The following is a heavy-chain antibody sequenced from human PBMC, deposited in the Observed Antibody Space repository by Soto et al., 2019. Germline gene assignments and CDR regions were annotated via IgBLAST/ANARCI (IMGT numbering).Heavy chain of an antibody. J-gene: IGHJ1*01. D-gene: IGHD4-17*01. CDR1: GGTFSRYT. CDR2: IIPILGIA. CDR3: AILIIYGDRIYRTAEYFQH. Sequence: SVKVYCKTSGGTFSRYTISWGRQAPGQGLEWMGRIIPILGIANYAQKFQGRVTITADKSTSTAYMELSSLRSEDTAVYYCAILIIYGDRIYRTAEYFQHWGQGTLVTVSS. V-gene: IGHV1-69*02.